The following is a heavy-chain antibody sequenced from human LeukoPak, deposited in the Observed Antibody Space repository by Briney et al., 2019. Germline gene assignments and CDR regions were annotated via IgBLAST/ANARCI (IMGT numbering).Heavy chain of an antibody. D-gene: IGHD5-24*01. J-gene: IGHJ4*02. CDR1: GYTFTDYY. Sequence: VASVKVSCKASGYTFTDYYMHWVRQAPGQGLEWMGWINPNSGGTNYAQKFQGRVTMTRDTSISTAYMELSRLRSDDTAVYYCARGRRDGYNYFDYWGQGTLVTVSS. CDR2: INPNSGGT. CDR3: ARGRRDGYNYFDY. V-gene: IGHV1-2*02.